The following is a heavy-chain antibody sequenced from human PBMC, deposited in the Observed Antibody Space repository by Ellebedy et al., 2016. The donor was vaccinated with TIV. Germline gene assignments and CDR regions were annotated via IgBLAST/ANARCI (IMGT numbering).Heavy chain of an antibody. CDR3: AAKGWSTIFGVDPHYFDY. D-gene: IGHD3-3*01. Sequence: LRLXXTVSGGSISSGGYYWSWIRQHPGKGLEWIGYIYYSGSTYYNPSLKSRVTISVDTSKNQFSLKLSSVTAADTAVYYCAAKGWSTIFGVDPHYFDYWGQGTLVTVSS. J-gene: IGHJ4*02. V-gene: IGHV4-31*03. CDR2: IYYSGST. CDR1: GGSISSGGYY.